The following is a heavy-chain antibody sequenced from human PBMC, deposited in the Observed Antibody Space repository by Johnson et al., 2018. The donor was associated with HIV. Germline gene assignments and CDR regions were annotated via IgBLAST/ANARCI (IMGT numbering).Heavy chain of an antibody. CDR1: RFSFSDYA. Sequence: QVQLVESGGGVVQPGRSLRVSCAASRFSFSDYAMHWVRQAPGKGLEWVAVISYDGSSKFYPNSLKGRFSISRDNAKNSLYLQMNGLRAEDTALYYCVRAQFLEWLFFDAFDIWGQGTVVTVSS. D-gene: IGHD3-3*01. CDR3: VRAQFLEWLFFDAFDI. V-gene: IGHV3-30*04. CDR2: ISYDGSSK. J-gene: IGHJ3*02.